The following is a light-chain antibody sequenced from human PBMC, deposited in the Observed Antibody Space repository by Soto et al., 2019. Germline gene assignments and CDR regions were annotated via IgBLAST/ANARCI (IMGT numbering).Light chain of an antibody. J-gene: IGKJ4*02. Sequence: EIVLTQSPATLSLSPGERATLSCRASQSVSSYLAWYQQKPGQAPRLLIYDASNSATGIPARFSGSGSGTDFTLTITSLEPEDFEVCYCQQRSNWPPALTFGGGTKVEIK. CDR2: DAS. CDR3: QQRSNWPPALT. CDR1: QSVSSY. V-gene: IGKV3-11*01.